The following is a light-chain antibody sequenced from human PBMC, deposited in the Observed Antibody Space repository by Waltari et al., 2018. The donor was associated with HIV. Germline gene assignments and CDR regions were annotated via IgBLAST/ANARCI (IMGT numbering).Light chain of an antibody. CDR1: QSVDSSS. J-gene: IGKJ1*01. Sequence: EIVLTQSPGTLSLSPGKRATLSCRASQSVDSSSFAWNQQKFGQAPRLLIYGASNRAAYIPDRFSVSGAGTDFTLTISRVEPEDSAVYYCQQYDTSPWTFGQGTTVEIK. CDR3: QQYDTSPWT. V-gene: IGKV3-20*01. CDR2: GAS.